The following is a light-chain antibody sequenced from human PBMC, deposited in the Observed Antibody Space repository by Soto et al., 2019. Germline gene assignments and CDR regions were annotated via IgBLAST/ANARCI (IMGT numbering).Light chain of an antibody. V-gene: IGLV2-8*01. J-gene: IGLJ2*01. Sequence: QSALTQPPSASGSPGQSVTISCTGTGRDVGAYNYVSWYQQHPGRAPKLIIYEVNKRPSGVPDRFSGSKSGNTASLTVSGLQGDDEADYYCSSHAVPNMIFGGGTKVTVL. CDR3: SSHAVPNMI. CDR2: EVN. CDR1: GRDVGAYNY.